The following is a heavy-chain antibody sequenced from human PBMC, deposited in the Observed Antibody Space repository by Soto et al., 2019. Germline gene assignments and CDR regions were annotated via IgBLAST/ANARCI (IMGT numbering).Heavy chain of an antibody. D-gene: IGHD6-13*01. V-gene: IGHV1-18*01. CDR1: GYTFTSYG. Sequence: QVQLVQSGAEVKKPGASVKVSCKASGYTFTSYGISWVRQAPGQGLEWMGWISAYNGNTNYAQKPQCRVTMTTDTSTRTVYMELRSLRSDGTAEYYCARDTAAAGIFDYWGQGTLVTVSS. J-gene: IGHJ4*02. CDR3: ARDTAAAGIFDY. CDR2: ISAYNGNT.